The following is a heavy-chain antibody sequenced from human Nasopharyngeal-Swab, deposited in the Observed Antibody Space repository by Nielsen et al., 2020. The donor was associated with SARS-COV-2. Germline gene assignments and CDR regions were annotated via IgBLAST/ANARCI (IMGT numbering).Heavy chain of an antibody. Sequence: ASVTVSCKASGYTFTSYGISWVRQAPGQGLEWMGWISAYNGNTNYAQKLQGRVTMTTDTSPSTAYMELRSLRSDDTAVYYCARYYYGSGSYYEYYMDVWGKGTTVTVSS. CDR3: ARYYYGSGSYYEYYMDV. J-gene: IGHJ6*03. CDR2: ISAYNGNT. V-gene: IGHV1-18*01. D-gene: IGHD3-10*01. CDR1: GYTFTSYG.